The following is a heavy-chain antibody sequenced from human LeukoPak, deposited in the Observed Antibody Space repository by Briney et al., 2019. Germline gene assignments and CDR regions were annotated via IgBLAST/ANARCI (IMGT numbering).Heavy chain of an antibody. CDR2: IYPGDSDT. V-gene: IGHV5-51*01. CDR1: GYIFTSYW. CDR3: ARLPEIAVAGPTVSYFDY. J-gene: IGHJ4*02. Sequence: GESLKISCKGSGYIFTSYWIGWVRQMSGKGLEWMGIIYPGDSDTRYSPSFQGQVPISADKSISTAYLRWSSLKASDTAMYYCARLPEIAVAGPTVSYFDYWGQGTLVTVSS. D-gene: IGHD6-19*01.